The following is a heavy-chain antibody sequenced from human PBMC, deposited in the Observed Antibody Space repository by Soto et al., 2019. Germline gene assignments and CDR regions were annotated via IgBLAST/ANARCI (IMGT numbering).Heavy chain of an antibody. J-gene: IGHJ5*02. CDR3: GRVVPGAEPGFGP. Sequence: QVQLVQSGGEVKRPGASVKVSCKTSGYTFSNYGITWVRQAPGQPLEWLGWISLYSDGTNYAQKFQGRVSMTTDTSTPKAYMELRGLRLAAPAFYYGGRVVPGAEPGFGPWGKGTLVTASS. D-gene: IGHD2-2*01. V-gene: IGHV1-18*01. CDR1: GYTFSNYG. CDR2: ISLYSDGT.